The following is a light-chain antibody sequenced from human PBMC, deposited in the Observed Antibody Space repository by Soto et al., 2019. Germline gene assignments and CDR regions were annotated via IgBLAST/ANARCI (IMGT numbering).Light chain of an antibody. J-gene: IGKJ3*01. CDR3: QKYSSVPV. CDR1: QGISNY. CDR2: AAS. Sequence: DIQMTQSPSSLSASVGDRVTITCRASQGISNYVAWYQQKPGKPPKLLIYAASTLQSGVPSRFSGSGSGTDFTLTISSLQPEDVATYSCQKYSSVPVFGPGTKVDI. V-gene: IGKV1-27*01.